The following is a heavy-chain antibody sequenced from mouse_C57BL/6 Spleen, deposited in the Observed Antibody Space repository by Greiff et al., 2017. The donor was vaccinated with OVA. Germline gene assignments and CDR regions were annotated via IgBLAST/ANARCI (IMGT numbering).Heavy chain of an antibody. J-gene: IGHJ3*01. CDR1: GYTFTSYW. Sequence: VQLQQSGAELAKPGASVKLSCKASGYTFTSYWMHWVKQRPGQGLEWIGYINPSSGYTKYNQKFKDKATLTADKSSSTAYMQLSSLTYEDSAVYYSARWWDSNYGNFAYWGQGTLVTVSA. D-gene: IGHD2-5*01. V-gene: IGHV1-7*01. CDR2: INPSSGYT. CDR3: ARWWDSNYGNFAY.